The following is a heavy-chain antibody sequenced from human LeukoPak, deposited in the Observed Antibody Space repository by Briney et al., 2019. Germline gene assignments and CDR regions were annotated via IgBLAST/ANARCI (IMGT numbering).Heavy chain of an antibody. D-gene: IGHD4-17*01. J-gene: IGHJ5*02. CDR1: GGSISSYY. V-gene: IGHV4-4*07. CDR3: ARGHADGFEYGELSWFDP. Sequence: RSSETLSLTCTVSGGSISSYYWSWIRQPAGKGLEWIGRIYASGSTNYNPSLKSRVTMSVDTSKNQFSLKLSSVTAADTAVYYCARGHADGFEYGELSWFDPWGQGTLVTVSS. CDR2: IYASGST.